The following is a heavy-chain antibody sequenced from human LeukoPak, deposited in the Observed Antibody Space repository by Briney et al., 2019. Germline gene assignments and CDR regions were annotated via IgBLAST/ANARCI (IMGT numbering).Heavy chain of an antibody. Sequence: GKSLRLSCAASGFTFSSYAMHWVRQAPGKGLEWVTLISYDGSDKYYADSVKGRFTISRDNSKNTLYLQMNSLRAEDTAVYYCARGYGGNSFGYFDYWGQGTPVTVSS. V-gene: IGHV3-30-3*01. D-gene: IGHD4-23*01. CDR3: ARGYGGNSFGYFDY. CDR1: GFTFSSYA. CDR2: ISYDGSDK. J-gene: IGHJ4*02.